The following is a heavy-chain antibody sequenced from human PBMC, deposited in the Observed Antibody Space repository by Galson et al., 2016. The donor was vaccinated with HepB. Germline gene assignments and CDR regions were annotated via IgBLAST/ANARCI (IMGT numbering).Heavy chain of an antibody. CDR2: IWYDGSNR. CDR1: GFTFRSYG. Sequence: SLRLSCAASGFTFRSYGMHWVRQAPGKALEGLALIWYDGSNRFYADSVKGRFTISRDNSKNTLHLQMNSLRAEDTAVYYCARSGSYSYAFDIWGQGTMVTASS. J-gene: IGHJ3*02. D-gene: IGHD3-10*01. CDR3: ARSGSYSYAFDI. V-gene: IGHV3-33*01.